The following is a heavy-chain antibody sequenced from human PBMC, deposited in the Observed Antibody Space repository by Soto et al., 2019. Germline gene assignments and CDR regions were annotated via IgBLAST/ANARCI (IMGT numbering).Heavy chain of an antibody. V-gene: IGHV4-59*01. CDR2: IYYSGST. Sequence: PSETLSLTCTFSGGSISSYYWIWIRQPPGKGLEWIGYIYYSGSTNYNPSLKSRVTISVDTSKNQFSLKLSSVTAADTAVYYCARDRGWLQADYWGQGTLVTVSS. CDR3: ARDRGWLQADY. D-gene: IGHD3-10*01. J-gene: IGHJ4*02. CDR1: GGSISSYY.